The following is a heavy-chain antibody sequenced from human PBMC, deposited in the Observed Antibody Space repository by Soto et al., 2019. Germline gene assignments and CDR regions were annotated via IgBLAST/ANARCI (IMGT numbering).Heavy chain of an antibody. Sequence: EVQLLESGGGLVQPGGSLRLSCVASGFTIRSNAMYWVRQAPGKGLEWVSGISERGDTTHYAESVKGRFTISRDTSKNTLYLQLNTLIADDTAVYYCAKDKPGTTSFDYWGQGTLVTVSS. V-gene: IGHV3-23*01. CDR3: AKDKPGTTSFDY. D-gene: IGHD1-1*01. CDR2: ISERGDTT. CDR1: GFTIRSNA. J-gene: IGHJ4*02.